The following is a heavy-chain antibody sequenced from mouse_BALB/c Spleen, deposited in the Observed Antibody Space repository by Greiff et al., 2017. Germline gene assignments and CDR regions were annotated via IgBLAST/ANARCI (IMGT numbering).Heavy chain of an antibody. J-gene: IGHJ3*01. Sequence: QVQLKQSAAELARPGASVKMSCKASGYTFTSYTMHWVKQRPGQGLEWIGYINPSSGYTEYNQKFKDKTTLTADKSSSTAYMQLSSLTSEDSAVYYCASRGNYDPTGFADWGQGTLVTVSA. D-gene: IGHD2-4*01. CDR1: GYTFTSYT. V-gene: IGHV1-4*02. CDR2: INPSSGYT. CDR3: ASRGNYDPTGFAD.